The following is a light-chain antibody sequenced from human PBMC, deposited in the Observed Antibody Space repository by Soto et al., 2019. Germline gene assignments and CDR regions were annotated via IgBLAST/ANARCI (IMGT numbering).Light chain of an antibody. CDR3: SSYTSSTHVV. CDR2: EVS. Sequence: QSALTQPASVSGSPRQAITISCTGTSSDVGGYNYVSWYQQHPGKAPKLMIYEVSNRPPGVSNRFSGSKSGNTASLTISGLQAEDEADYYCSSYTSSTHVVFGGGTKVTVL. V-gene: IGLV2-14*01. CDR1: SSDVGGYNY. J-gene: IGLJ2*01.